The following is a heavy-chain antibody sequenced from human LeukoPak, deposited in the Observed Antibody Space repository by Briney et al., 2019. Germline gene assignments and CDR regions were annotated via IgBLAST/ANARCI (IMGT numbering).Heavy chain of an antibody. CDR2: IYYSGST. Sequence: PETLSLTCTVSGGSISSYYWSWIRQPPGKGLEWIGYIYYSGSTNYNPSLKSRVTISVDTSKNQSSLKLSSVTAADTAVYYCAREGWGSSFDYWGQGTLVTVSS. CDR1: GGSISSYY. V-gene: IGHV4-59*01. D-gene: IGHD7-27*01. CDR3: AREGWGSSFDY. J-gene: IGHJ4*02.